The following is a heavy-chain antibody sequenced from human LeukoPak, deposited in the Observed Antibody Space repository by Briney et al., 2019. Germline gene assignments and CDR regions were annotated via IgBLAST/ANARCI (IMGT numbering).Heavy chain of an antibody. CDR2: ISAYNGNT. D-gene: IGHD3-22*01. Sequence: GASVKVSCKASGYTFTSYGISWVRQAPGQGLEWMGWISAYNGNTNYAQKLQGRVTITADKSTSTAYMELSSLRSEDTAVYYCARSGYYYGDAFDIWGQGTMVTVSS. V-gene: IGHV1-18*01. CDR1: GYTFTSYG. CDR3: ARSGYYYGDAFDI. J-gene: IGHJ3*02.